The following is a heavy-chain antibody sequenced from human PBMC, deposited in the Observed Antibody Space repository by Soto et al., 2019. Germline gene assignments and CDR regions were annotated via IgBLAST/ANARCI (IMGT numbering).Heavy chain of an antibody. V-gene: IGHV4-59*01. D-gene: IGHD3-22*01. Sequence: SETLSLTCTVSGDSISTFYWGWMRQSPGKELEWIGYVYYTGSTNYNPSLKSRVTISVDRSKNQFSLKLTSANATDTAVYYCARGRTVRNYADDSSDYFYFFDYWGQGTQVTVSS. J-gene: IGHJ4*02. CDR2: VYYTGST. CDR3: ARGRTVRNYADDSSDYFYFFDY. CDR1: GDSISTFY.